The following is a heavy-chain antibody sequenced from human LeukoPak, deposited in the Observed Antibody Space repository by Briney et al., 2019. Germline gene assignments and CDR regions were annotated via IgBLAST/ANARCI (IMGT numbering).Heavy chain of an antibody. CDR2: ITGSGGST. CDR1: GFTFSTDA. J-gene: IGHJ4*02. Sequence: GGSLRLSCAASGFTFSTDAMSWVRQVPGKGLEWVSTITGSGGSTYYADSVKGRFTISRDNSKNTLYLQMSSLRAEDTAVHYCAKGSRIVGSTTSDYWGQGTLVTVSS. V-gene: IGHV3-23*01. D-gene: IGHD1-26*01. CDR3: AKGSRIVGSTTSDY.